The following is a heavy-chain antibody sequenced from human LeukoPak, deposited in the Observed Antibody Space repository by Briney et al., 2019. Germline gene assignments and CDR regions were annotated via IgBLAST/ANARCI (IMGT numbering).Heavy chain of an antibody. J-gene: IGHJ6*03. D-gene: IGHD1-26*01. V-gene: IGHV3-21*01. Sequence: GGSLRLSCAASGFTFSSYAMSWVRQAPGKGLEWVSAISTSSSYIYYADSVKGRFTISRDNAKNSLYLQMNSLRAEDTAVYYCARATWDPNYYYYMDVWGKGTTVTISS. CDR3: ARATWDPNYYYYMDV. CDR1: GFTFSSYA. CDR2: ISTSSSYI.